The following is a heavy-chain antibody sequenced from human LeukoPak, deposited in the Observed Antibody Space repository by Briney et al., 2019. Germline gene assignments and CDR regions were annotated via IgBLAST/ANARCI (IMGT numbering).Heavy chain of an antibody. CDR1: GGSISSGGYS. Sequence: SETLSLTCAVSGGSISSGGYSWSWIRQPPGKGLEWIGYIYHSGSTYYNPSLKSRVTISVDRSKNQFSLKLSSVTAADTAVYYCARGHTTTNDAFDIWGQETMVTVSS. J-gene: IGHJ3*02. V-gene: IGHV4-30-2*01. CDR3: ARGHTTTNDAFDI. D-gene: IGHD1-1*01. CDR2: IYHSGST.